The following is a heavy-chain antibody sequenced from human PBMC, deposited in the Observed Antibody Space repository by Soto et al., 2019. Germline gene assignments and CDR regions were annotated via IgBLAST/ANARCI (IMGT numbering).Heavy chain of an antibody. CDR2: INQDGSEK. V-gene: IGHV3-7*01. Sequence: EVYLVESGGGLVQPGASLRLSCAASGFTFSSYWMTWVRQAPGKGLEWVANINQDGSEKYYVDSVRGRFSISRDNAKNSLSLQMSILRAEDTAVYYCAKDLTYYGSAPGSDYNPISEAYWGQGTLVTVSS. D-gene: IGHD3-10*01. CDR3: AKDLTYYGSAPGSDYNPISEAY. J-gene: IGHJ4*02. CDR1: GFTFSSYW.